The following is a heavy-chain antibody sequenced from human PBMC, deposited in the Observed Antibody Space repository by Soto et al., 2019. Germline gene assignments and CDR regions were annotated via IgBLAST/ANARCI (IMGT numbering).Heavy chain of an antibody. Sequence: GESLKISCAASGFTFSSYAMSWVRQAPGKGLEWVSAISGSGGSTYYADSVKGRFTISRDNSKNTLYLQMNSLRAEDTAVYYCAKDREYSSSWYWFDPWGQGTLVTVSS. CDR3: AKDREYSSSWYWFDP. V-gene: IGHV3-23*01. CDR2: ISGSGGST. D-gene: IGHD6-13*01. J-gene: IGHJ5*02. CDR1: GFTFSSYA.